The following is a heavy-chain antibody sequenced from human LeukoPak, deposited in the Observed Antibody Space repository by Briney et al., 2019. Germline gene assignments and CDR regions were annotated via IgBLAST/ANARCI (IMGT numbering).Heavy chain of an antibody. CDR1: GFTVNSDY. D-gene: IGHD3-9*01. V-gene: IGHV3-53*05. J-gene: IGHJ6*04. CDR3: ARGRYFDWLKDIYYYYGMDV. Sequence: GSLRLSCAASGFTVNSDYMSWVRQAPGKGLEWVSVIYSDGNTYYADSVKGRFTISRDNSKNTLYLQMNSLRAEDTAVYYCARGRYFDWLKDIYYYYGMDVWGKGTTVTVSS. CDR2: IYSDGNT.